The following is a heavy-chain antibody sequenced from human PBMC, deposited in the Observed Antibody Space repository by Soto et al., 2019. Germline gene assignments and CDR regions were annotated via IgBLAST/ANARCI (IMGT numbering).Heavy chain of an antibody. CDR3: ARGSGADAFDI. Sequence: QVQLVQSGAEVKKPGSSVKVSCKVSGGTFNIRWVRQAPGQGLEWMGGIIPVIDTANYARKFQGRVVISADRATNIVSMEMMSVTLEDTAVYYCARGSGADAFDIWGQGKMVTVSS. D-gene: IGHD7-27*01. CDR2: IIPVIDTA. CDR1: GGTFN. J-gene: IGHJ3*02. V-gene: IGHV1-69*06.